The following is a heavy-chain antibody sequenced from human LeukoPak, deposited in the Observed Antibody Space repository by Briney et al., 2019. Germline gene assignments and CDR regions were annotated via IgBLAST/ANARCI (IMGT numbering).Heavy chain of an antibody. J-gene: IGHJ4*02. Sequence: SETLSLTCTVSGGSISSYYWSWIRQPPGKGLEWIGYIYYSGSTNYNPSLKSRVTISVDTSKNQFSLKLSSVTAADTAVYYCARGLLGGNIYCSGGSCYSYFDYWGQGTLVTVSS. V-gene: IGHV4-59*12. CDR1: GGSISSYY. D-gene: IGHD2-15*01. CDR2: IYYSGST. CDR3: ARGLLGGNIYCSGGSCYSYFDY.